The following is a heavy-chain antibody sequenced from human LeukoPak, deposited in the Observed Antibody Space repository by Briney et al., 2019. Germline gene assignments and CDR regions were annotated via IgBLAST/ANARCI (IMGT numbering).Heavy chain of an antibody. CDR1: GYSFTAHY. CDR2: INPNTGGI. CDR3: SRSSAAAGAVGY. V-gene: IGHV1-2*02. Sequence: ASVKVSCKASGYSFTAHYIHWVRQAPGQGLEWMGWINPNTGGINYAQKFQGRVTMTSDTSITTAYMGLSSLSSDDTAVYFCSRSSAAAGAVGYWGQGTLVTVSS. D-gene: IGHD6-13*01. J-gene: IGHJ4*02.